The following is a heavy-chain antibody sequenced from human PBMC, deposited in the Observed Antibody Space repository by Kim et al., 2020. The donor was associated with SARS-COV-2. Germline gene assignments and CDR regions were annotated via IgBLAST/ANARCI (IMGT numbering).Heavy chain of an antibody. CDR2: INSDGSST. Sequence: GGSLRLSCVASGFTFSTYWMHWVRQAPGKGLLWVSRINSDGSSTTYADSVKGRFTISRDNAKKTLYLQMNSLRAEDTAVYYCARGPHEYYYDNSGYFWGQGTLVTVSS. V-gene: IGHV3-74*01. CDR3: ARGPHEYYYDNSGYF. D-gene: IGHD3-22*01. J-gene: IGHJ4*02. CDR1: GFTFSTYW.